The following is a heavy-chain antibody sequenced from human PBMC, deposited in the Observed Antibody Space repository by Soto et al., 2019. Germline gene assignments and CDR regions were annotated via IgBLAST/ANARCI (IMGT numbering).Heavy chain of an antibody. CDR1: GGSISSGDYY. J-gene: IGHJ4*02. V-gene: IGHV4-30-4*01. CDR3: ARDPKGKYSSSGVGY. CDR2: IYYSGST. D-gene: IGHD6-6*01. Sequence: SETLSLTSTVSGGSISSGDYYWSWIRQPPGKGLEWIGYIYYSGSTYYNPSLKSRVTISVDTSKNQFSLKLSSVTAADTAVYYCARDPKGKYSSSGVGYWGQGTLVTVSS.